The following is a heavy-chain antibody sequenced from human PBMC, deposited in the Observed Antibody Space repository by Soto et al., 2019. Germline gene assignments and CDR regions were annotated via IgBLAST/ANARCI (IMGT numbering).Heavy chain of an antibody. Sequence: GGSLRLSCAASGFTFTSYAMSWVRQAPGMGLEWVSTISGSGGSTYYTDSVKGRFTISRDNSQNTLYLQMSSLRAEDAALYYCAKDRSVYTCVWYSGSHYYGMDVWGQGTTVTVSS. J-gene: IGHJ6*02. CDR1: GFTFTSYA. D-gene: IGHD6-19*01. CDR2: ISGSGGST. CDR3: AKDRSVYTCVWYSGSHYYGMDV. V-gene: IGHV3-23*01.